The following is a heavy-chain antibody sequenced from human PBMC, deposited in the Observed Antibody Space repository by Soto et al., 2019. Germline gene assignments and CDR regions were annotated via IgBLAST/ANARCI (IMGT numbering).Heavy chain of an antibody. Sequence: HVQLVQSGGELKKPGASVKVSCNTSGYTFNTYFITWVRQAPGQGLEWMGWISPHNGNTNYAEKFQGRVTMTADTITKKAYMELRNLRIDDPAVYYCARDTGNSFDYWGQGTPVTVSS. J-gene: IGHJ4*02. CDR1: GYTFNTYF. CDR2: ISPHNGNT. V-gene: IGHV1-18*01. CDR3: ARDTGNSFDY.